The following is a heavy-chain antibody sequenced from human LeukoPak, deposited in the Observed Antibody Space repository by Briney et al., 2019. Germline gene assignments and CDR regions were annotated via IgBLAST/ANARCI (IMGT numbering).Heavy chain of an antibody. J-gene: IGHJ4*02. V-gene: IGHV1-18*01. Sequence: ASVKVSCKAPGYAFTSYGISWVRQAPGQGLEWMGWISAYNGNTNCAQKLQGRVTMTTDTSTSTAYMELRSLRSDDTAVYYCARVPLYGDYVNWGQGTLVTVSS. CDR1: GYAFTSYG. CDR2: ISAYNGNT. CDR3: ARVPLYGDYVN. D-gene: IGHD4-17*01.